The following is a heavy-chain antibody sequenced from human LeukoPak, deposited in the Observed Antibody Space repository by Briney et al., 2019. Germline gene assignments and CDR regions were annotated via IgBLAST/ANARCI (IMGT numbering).Heavy chain of an antibody. D-gene: IGHD3-10*01. CDR1: GFTFSSYA. V-gene: IGHV3-23*01. CDR2: ISGSGGST. Sequence: GSLRISRVASGFTFSSYAISLVRQGPGEGLELVSAISGSGGSTYYADSVKGRFTISRGNSKNTLYLQMNSLRAEDTAVYYCAKDQGSGSYYDYWGQGTLVTVSS. CDR3: AKDQGSGSYYDY. J-gene: IGHJ4*02.